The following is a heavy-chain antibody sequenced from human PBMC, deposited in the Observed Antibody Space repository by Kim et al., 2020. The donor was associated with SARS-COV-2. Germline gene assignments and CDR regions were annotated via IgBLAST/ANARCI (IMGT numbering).Heavy chain of an antibody. Sequence: GGSLRLSCAASGFTFSSYAMSWVRQAPGKGLGWVSAISGSGGSTYYADSVKGRFTISRDNSKNTLYLQMNSLRAEDTAVYYCAKDPYRGYSYGDFDYWGPGTLVTVSS. CDR3: AKDPYRGYSYGDFDY. CDR2: ISGSGGST. V-gene: IGHV3-23*01. CDR1: GFTFSSYA. J-gene: IGHJ4*02. D-gene: IGHD5-18*01.